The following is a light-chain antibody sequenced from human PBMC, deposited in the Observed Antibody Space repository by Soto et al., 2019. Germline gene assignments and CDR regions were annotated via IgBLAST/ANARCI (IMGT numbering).Light chain of an antibody. CDR2: EAS. V-gene: IGKV1-39*01. CDR1: HNIVTY. Sequence: DIPMAQSPPSLSASVGDRVTITCRASHNIVTYLNWYQQKAGKAPSLLSYEASHLQSGVPFRFFGSGSGTDFTLTIDNLQHEDAATYYCQQSHSTPPTFGPGTKLEIK. CDR3: QQSHSTPPT. J-gene: IGKJ2*01.